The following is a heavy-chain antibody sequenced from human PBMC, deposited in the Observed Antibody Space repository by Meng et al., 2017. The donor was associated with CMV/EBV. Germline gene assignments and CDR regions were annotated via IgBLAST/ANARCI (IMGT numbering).Heavy chain of an antibody. V-gene: IGHV4-31*03. CDR3: ARAYRDGYNFGFDY. J-gene: IGHJ4*02. Sequence: LRLSCTVSGGSISSGGYYWSWIRQHPGKGLEWIGYIYYSGSTYYNPSLKSRVTISVDTSKNQFSLKLSSVTAADTAVYYCARAYRDGYNFGFDYWGQGTLVTVSS. D-gene: IGHD5-24*01. CDR1: GGSISSGGYY. CDR2: IYYSGST.